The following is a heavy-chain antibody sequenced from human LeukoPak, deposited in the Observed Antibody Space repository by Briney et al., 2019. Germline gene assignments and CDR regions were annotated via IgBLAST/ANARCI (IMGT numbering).Heavy chain of an antibody. D-gene: IGHD3-3*01. V-gene: IGHV4-34*01. CDR1: GGSFSGYY. CDR2: INHSGST. Sequence: SETLSLTYAVYGGSFSGYYWSWIRQPPGKGLEWIGEINHSGSTNYNPSFKSRVTVSVETSKSQFSLKLSSVTAADTAVYYCAREEFIRIAGCITIFGVANKGCYYMDVWGKGTTVTVSS. J-gene: IGHJ6*03. CDR3: AREEFIRIAGCITIFGVANKGCYYMDV.